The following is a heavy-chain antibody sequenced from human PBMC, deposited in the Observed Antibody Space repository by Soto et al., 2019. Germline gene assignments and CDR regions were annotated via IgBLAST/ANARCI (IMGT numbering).Heavy chain of an antibody. Sequence: PGGSLRLSCAASGFTFSAYTMNRVRQAPGKGLDWVSAIVSGGTTYYADSVKGRFTIFRDDSTNTLYLQMNNLRAEDTALYYCAKRHTTVATPANYFDYWGQGTLVTVSS. J-gene: IGHJ4*02. D-gene: IGHD1-1*01. CDR3: AKRHTTVATPANYFDY. V-gene: IGHV3-23*01. CDR1: GFTFSAYT. CDR2: IVSGGTT.